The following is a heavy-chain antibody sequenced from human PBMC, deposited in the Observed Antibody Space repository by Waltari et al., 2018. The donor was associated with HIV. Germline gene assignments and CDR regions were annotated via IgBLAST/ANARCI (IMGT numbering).Heavy chain of an antibody. V-gene: IGHV4-34*01. D-gene: IGHD3-10*01. CDR1: GGPFCAYS. Sequence: QVQLQQLAARLLKPSETLSLTCGVSGGPFCAYSGSWIRPPPWKGLEWIGEINGGRRTSLKPTLKSRTIMTADTSNNEFSMKLNSMTVGDTAIYFCARGRAPGMLSWDSEGWTGWYFDLWGRGTLITVSS. CDR2: INGGRRT. CDR3: ARGRAPGMLSWDSEGWTGWYFDL. J-gene: IGHJ2*01.